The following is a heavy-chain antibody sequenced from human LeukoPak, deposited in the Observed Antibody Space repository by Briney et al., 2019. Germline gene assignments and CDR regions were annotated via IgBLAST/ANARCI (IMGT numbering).Heavy chain of an antibody. Sequence: AASVKVSCKASGYTFTGYYMHWVRQAPGQGLEWMGWINPNSGGTNYAQKFQGRVTMTRDTSISTAYMELSRLRSDDTAVYYCARARFGELTRFDYWGQGTLVTVSS. D-gene: IGHD3-10*01. V-gene: IGHV1-2*02. CDR1: GYTFTGYY. CDR3: ARARFGELTRFDY. CDR2: INPNSGGT. J-gene: IGHJ4*02.